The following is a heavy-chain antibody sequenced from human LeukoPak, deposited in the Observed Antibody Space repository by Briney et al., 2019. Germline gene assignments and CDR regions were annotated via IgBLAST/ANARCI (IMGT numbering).Heavy chain of an antibody. D-gene: IGHD4-11*01. CDR2: ISGSGGST. CDR1: GFTFSSYA. J-gene: IGHJ4*02. Sequence: SGRSLRLSCAASGFTFSSYAMSWVRQAPGKGLEWVSAISGSGGSTYYADSVKGRFTISRDNSKNTLYLQMNSLRAEDTAVYYCAKDGNYGRPRGWFDYWGQGTLVTVSS. V-gene: IGHV3-23*01. CDR3: AKDGNYGRPRGWFDY.